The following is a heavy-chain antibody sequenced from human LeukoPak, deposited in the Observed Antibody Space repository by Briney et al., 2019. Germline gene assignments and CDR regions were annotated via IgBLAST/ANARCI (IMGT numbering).Heavy chain of an antibody. CDR2: IYTSGST. CDR3: ASDSISMNAFDA. CDR1: GGSISSYY. V-gene: IGHV4-4*09. D-gene: IGHD3-22*01. Sequence: SETLSLTCTVSGGSISSYYWSWIRQPPGKGLEWIGYIYTSGSTNYNPSLKSRVTMSVDTSKNQFSLKLSSVTAADTAVYYCASDSISMNAFDAWGQGTMVTVSS. J-gene: IGHJ3*01.